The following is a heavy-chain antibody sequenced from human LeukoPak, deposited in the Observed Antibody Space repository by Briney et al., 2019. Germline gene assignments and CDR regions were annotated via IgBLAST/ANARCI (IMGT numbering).Heavy chain of an antibody. V-gene: IGHV4-59*01. Sequence: PSETLSFTCTVSGGSISSYYWSWLRQPPGKGLEWIGYIYYSGSTNDNPSLKSRVTISVDTSKNQFSLKLSSVTAADTAVYYCARASAAPFGYYYYGMDVWGQRTTVTVSS. CDR3: ARASAAPFGYYYYGMDV. J-gene: IGHJ6*02. CDR1: GGSISSYY. D-gene: IGHD2-2*01. CDR2: IYYSGST.